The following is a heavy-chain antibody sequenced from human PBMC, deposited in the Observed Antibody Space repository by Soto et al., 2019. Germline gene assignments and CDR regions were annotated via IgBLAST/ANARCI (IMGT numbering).Heavy chain of an antibody. Sequence: QVQLQESGPGLVKPSQTLSLTCTVSGGSISSGGYYWSWIRQHPGKGLEWIGYIYYSGSTYYNPSLKRRVTISVDTSKNQFSLKLSAVTAADTAVYYCARRLYSSSEPGWFDPWGQGTLVTVSS. J-gene: IGHJ5*02. D-gene: IGHD6-13*01. V-gene: IGHV4-31*03. CDR3: ARRLYSSSEPGWFDP. CDR1: GGSISSGGYY. CDR2: IYYSGST.